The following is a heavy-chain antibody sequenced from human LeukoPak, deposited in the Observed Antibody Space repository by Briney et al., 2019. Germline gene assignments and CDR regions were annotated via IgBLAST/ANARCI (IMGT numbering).Heavy chain of an antibody. CDR2: INPNSGDT. V-gene: IGHV1-2*02. Sequence: ASVKVSCKSSGYIFTGYYLHWVRQAPGQGLEWMGWINPNSGDTSYVQKFQGRITMTRDTSFTTAYMELRSLRYDDTAVYYCARGSDNDYWGQGTLVTVSS. CDR3: ARGSDNDY. CDR1: GYIFTGYY. J-gene: IGHJ4*02.